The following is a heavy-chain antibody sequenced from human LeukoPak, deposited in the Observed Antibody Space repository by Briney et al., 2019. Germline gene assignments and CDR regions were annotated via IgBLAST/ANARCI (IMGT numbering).Heavy chain of an antibody. J-gene: IGHJ6*03. D-gene: IGHD1-7*01. V-gene: IGHV3-7*01. CDR3: ARDQKTTSALNYYYYYMDV. Sequence: GGSLRLSCAASGFTFSSYLMSWARQAPGKGLEWVANIKQDGSEKYYVDSVKGRFTISRDNAKNSLYLQMNSLRAEDTAVYYCARDQKTTSALNYYYYYMDVWGKGTTVTVSS. CDR1: GFTFSSYL. CDR2: IKQDGSEK.